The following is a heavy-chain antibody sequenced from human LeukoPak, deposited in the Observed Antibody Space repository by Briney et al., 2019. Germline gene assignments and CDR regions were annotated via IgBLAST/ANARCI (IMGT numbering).Heavy chain of an antibody. J-gene: IGHJ4*02. CDR2: MNGDGSIT. D-gene: IGHD3-10*01. V-gene: IGHV3-74*01. CDR3: AKDLSGRKGPFDY. CDR1: GFIFTTNW. Sequence: GGSLRLSCAASGFIFTTNWMQWVRQAPGKGLVWVSRMNGDGSITSYADSVKGRFTISRDNSKNTLFVQMNSLRAEDTAVYYCAKDLSGRKGPFDYWGQGTLVTVSS.